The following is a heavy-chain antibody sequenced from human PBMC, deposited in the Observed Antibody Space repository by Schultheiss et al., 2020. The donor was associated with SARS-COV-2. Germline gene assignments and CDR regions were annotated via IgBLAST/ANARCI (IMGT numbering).Heavy chain of an antibody. J-gene: IGHJ6*02. CDR3: ARRSVNWSSPPDV. D-gene: IGHD1-1*01. CDR1: GGSFSGYY. CDR2: IYYSGNT. Sequence: SQTLSLTCAVYGGSFSGYYWSWIRQPPGKGLEWIGSIYYSGNTYYNPSLKSRLTISVDTSKNQFSLKLRAVTAADTAVDYCARRSVNWSSPPDVWGQGTTVTVSS. V-gene: IGHV4-34*09.